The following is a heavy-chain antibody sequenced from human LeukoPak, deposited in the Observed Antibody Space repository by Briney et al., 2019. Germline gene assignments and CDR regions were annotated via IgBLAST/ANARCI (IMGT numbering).Heavy chain of an antibody. D-gene: IGHD2-21*01. CDR3: ARDDYSWGPNNLDL. Sequence: GVTLSLTCAAYAFTFCDYRRNWVRPGQGQGLEWFSYIDTTSSTMYYADSVMDRFTISRDNAKESLYLQMNSLRDEDTAVYYCARDDYSWGPNNLDLWGQGTMVTVS. V-gene: IGHV3-48*02. CDR2: IDTTSSTM. J-gene: IGHJ3*01. CDR1: AFTFCDYR.